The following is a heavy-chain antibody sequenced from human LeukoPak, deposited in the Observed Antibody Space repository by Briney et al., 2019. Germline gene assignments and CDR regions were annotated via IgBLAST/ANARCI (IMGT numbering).Heavy chain of an antibody. V-gene: IGHV3-53*01. J-gene: IGHJ4*02. CDR1: GFNVSSNY. D-gene: IGHD2-21*02. CDR3: VSEATYCGGDCYGY. Sequence: GGSLRLSCAASGFNVSSNYMSWVRQAPEKLLEWVLVIYRGGTTYYAESAKGRFTISRDNSKNTLYLQMNSLRGEDTAVYFCVSEATYCGGDCYGYWGQGTLVTVSS. CDR2: IYRGGTT.